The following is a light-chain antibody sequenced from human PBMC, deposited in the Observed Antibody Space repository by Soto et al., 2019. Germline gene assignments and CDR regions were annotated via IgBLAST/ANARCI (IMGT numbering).Light chain of an antibody. J-gene: IGKJ5*01. CDR3: QQYLVYPIT. Sequence: DIQMTQSPSSLSLSIGDRVTITCRASQGIRNHLAWFQQKPGKAPESLXFGANVLQSGVPSRFRGSGSGTEFTLTLNSVQPADFAPYYCQQYLVYPITFGQGTRLEIK. CDR2: GAN. CDR1: QGIRNH. V-gene: IGKV1-16*01.